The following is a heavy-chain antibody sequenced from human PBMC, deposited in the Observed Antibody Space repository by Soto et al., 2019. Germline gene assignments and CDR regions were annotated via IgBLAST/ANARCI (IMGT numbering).Heavy chain of an antibody. CDR2: LYSGGAT. J-gene: IGHJ6*02. D-gene: IGHD3-16*01. Sequence: EDQLVESGGGLVQPGGSLRLSCAVSGFSVTSNHMTWVRQAPGKGLEWVSILYSGGATDYADSVKGRLTISRDNSKNTLHLQMNSLRGEDTAIYYCVKNYGAVWGQWTTVTVSS. CDR3: VKNYGAV. CDR1: GFSVTSNH. V-gene: IGHV3-66*01.